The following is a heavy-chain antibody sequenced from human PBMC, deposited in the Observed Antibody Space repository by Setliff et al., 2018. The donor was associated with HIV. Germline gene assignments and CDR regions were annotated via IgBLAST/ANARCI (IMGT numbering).Heavy chain of an antibody. CDR2: IYSTGST. D-gene: IGHD3-10*01. J-gene: IGHJ4*02. CDR3: AARNSGNPTRHFDY. V-gene: IGHV4-59*03. Sequence: PSETLSLTCTVSGASITSHYWSWIRQSPGRELEWIGYIYSTGSTNYNPSLQSRVSISMDASKNKFSLKVTSVTSADTAVYYCAARNSGNPTRHFDYWGQGTLVTVSS. CDR1: GASITSHY.